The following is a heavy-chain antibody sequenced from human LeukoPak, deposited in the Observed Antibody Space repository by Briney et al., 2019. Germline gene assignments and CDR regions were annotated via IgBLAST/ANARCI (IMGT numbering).Heavy chain of an antibody. CDR3: ARRATVTYHGMDV. Sequence: GGSLRLSCAASGFTFSSHSMNWVRQAPGKGLEWISYISSSSSTISYADSVKGRFTISRDNAKNSLYLQMNSLRGEDTAVYYCARRATVTYHGMDVWGQGTTVTVSS. CDR1: GFTFSSHS. CDR2: ISSSSSTI. V-gene: IGHV3-48*01. D-gene: IGHD4-17*01. J-gene: IGHJ6*02.